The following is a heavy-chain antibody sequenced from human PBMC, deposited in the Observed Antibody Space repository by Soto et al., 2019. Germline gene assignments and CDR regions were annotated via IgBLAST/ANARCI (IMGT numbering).Heavy chain of an antibody. CDR3: AKGPVYSSGWYYFDF. J-gene: IGHJ4*02. D-gene: IGHD6-19*01. CDR1: GFTLSSYA. V-gene: IGHV3-23*01. Sequence: EVQVLESGGGLVQPGGSLRLSCAASGFTLSSYAMSWVRQAPGKGLEWVSVISGSGGSTNYADSVKGRFTISRDNSKNTVYLQMNNLRAEDTAVYYCAKGPVYSSGWYYFDFWGQGTLVTVSS. CDR2: ISGSGGST.